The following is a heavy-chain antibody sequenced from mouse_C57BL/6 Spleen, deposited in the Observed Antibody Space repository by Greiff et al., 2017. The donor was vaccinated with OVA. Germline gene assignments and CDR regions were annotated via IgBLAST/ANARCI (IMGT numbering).Heavy chain of an antibody. CDR1: GYTFTSYW. CDR3: ARVDSSGYWAMDY. CDR2: IDPSDSYT. J-gene: IGHJ4*01. V-gene: IGHV1-69*01. D-gene: IGHD3-2*02. Sequence: QVQLQQPGAELVMPGASVKLSCKASGYTFTSYWMHWVKQRPGQGLEWIGEIDPSDSYTTYNQKFKGKSTLTVDKSSSTAYMQLSSLTSEDSAVYYCARVDSSGYWAMDYWGQGTSVTVSS.